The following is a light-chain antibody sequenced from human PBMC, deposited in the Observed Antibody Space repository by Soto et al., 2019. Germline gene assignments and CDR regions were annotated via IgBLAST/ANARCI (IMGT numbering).Light chain of an antibody. CDR2: GAS. CDR1: QSVSSSY. J-gene: IGKJ3*01. CDR3: PQYGSSPLFT. V-gene: IGKV3-20*01. Sequence: EIVLTQSPGTLSLSPGERATLSCRASQSVSSSYLAWYQQKPGQAPRLLIYGASSRATGIPDRFSGSGSGTAFTLTISRLEPEDFAVYYCPQYGSSPLFTFGTGTKVDIK.